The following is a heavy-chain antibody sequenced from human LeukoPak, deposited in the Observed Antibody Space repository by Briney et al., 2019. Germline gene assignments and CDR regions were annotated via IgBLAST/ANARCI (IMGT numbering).Heavy chain of an antibody. V-gene: IGHV3-53*05. CDR1: GFTVSSNY. CDR2: SGGGGTT. D-gene: IGHD3-22*01. J-gene: IGHJ4*02. Sequence: GGSLRLSCAASGFTVSSNYMSWVRQAPGKGLEWVSSVSGGGGTTYYADSVKGRFTISRDNSKSTLYLQMNSLRSDDTAVYYCARTNYNYYDSSGYSLLFDYWGQGTLVTVSS. CDR3: ARTNYNYYDSSGYSLLFDY.